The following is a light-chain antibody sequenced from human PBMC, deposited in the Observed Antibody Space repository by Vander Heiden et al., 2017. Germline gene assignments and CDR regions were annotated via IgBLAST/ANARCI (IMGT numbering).Light chain of an antibody. CDR2: DAS. CDR1: QSVNNN. Sequence: EIVLTQSTASLPVSPGERATLSCRASQSVNNNLAWYQQKPGQAPRLLIYDASTRVTGIPGRFSGSGSGTEFTLSISSLQSEDFAVYYCQQYNNWPPWTFGQGTKVEVK. J-gene: IGKJ1*01. CDR3: QQYNNWPPWT. V-gene: IGKV3-15*01.